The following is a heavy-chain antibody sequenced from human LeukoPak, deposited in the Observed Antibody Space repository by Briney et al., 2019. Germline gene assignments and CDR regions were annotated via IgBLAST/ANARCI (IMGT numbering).Heavy chain of an antibody. CDR1: GGSISSYY. J-gene: IGHJ4*02. D-gene: IGHD3-3*01. V-gene: IGHV4-4*07. Sequence: SETLSLTCTVSGGSISSYYWSWIRQPAGKGLEWIGRIYTRGSTNYNPSLKSRVTMSVDTSKNQFSLKLSSVTAADTAVYYCAGNDFWSGYLDYWGQGTLVTVSS. CDR2: IYTRGST. CDR3: AGNDFWSGYLDY.